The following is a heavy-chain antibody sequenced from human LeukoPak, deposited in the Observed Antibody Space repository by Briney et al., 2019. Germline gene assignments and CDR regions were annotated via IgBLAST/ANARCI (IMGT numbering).Heavy chain of an antibody. CDR2: IYTSGST. J-gene: IGHJ6*02. Sequence: SETLSLTCTVSGGSISSGSYYWSWIRQPAGKGLEWIGRIYTSGSTNYNPSLKSRVTISVDTSKNQFSLKPSSVTAADTAVYYCARDTAAATYYYYGMDVWGQGTTVTVSS. CDR1: GGSISSGSYY. D-gene: IGHD6-13*01. CDR3: ARDTAAATYYYYGMDV. V-gene: IGHV4-61*02.